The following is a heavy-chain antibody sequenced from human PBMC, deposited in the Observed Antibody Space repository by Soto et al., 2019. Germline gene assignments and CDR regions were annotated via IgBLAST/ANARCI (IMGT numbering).Heavy chain of an antibody. J-gene: IGHJ4*02. CDR2: IYYSGST. CDR1: GGSISSSSYY. D-gene: IGHD3-3*01. Sequence: QLQLQESGPGLVKPSETLSLTCTVSGGSISSSSYYWGWIRQPPGKGLEWIGSIYYSGSTYYNPSLKSRVTISADTSKNQFSLKLSSVTAADTAVYYCARRDYDFWSGYYSGGYFDYWGQGTLVTVSS. V-gene: IGHV4-39*01. CDR3: ARRDYDFWSGYYSGGYFDY.